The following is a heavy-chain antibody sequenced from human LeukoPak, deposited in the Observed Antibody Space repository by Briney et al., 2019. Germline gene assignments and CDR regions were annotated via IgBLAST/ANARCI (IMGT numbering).Heavy chain of an antibody. CDR2: ISSSGSTI. D-gene: IGHD5-24*01. J-gene: IGHJ3*02. CDR3: ARWGVGWLQFSDAFDI. V-gene: IGHV3-11*01. CDR1: GFTFSDYY. Sequence: GGSLRLSCAASGFTFSDYYMSWIRQAPGKGLEWVSYISSSGSTIYYADSVKGRFTISRDNSKNTVYLQMNSLRAEDTAVYYCARWGVGWLQFSDAFDIWGQGTMVTVSS.